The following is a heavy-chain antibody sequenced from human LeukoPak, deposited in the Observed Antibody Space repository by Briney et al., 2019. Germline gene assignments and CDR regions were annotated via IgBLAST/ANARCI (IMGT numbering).Heavy chain of an antibody. CDR2: IYTSGST. D-gene: IGHD6-19*01. CDR3: ARDQSSSGHFDY. V-gene: IGHV4-4*07. Sequence: SETLPLTCTVSGGSISSYYWSWIRQPAGKGLEWIGRIYTSGSTNYNPPLKSRVTMSVDTSKNQFSLKLSSVTAADTAVYYCARDQSSSGHFDYWGQGTLVTVSS. J-gene: IGHJ4*02. CDR1: GGSISSYY.